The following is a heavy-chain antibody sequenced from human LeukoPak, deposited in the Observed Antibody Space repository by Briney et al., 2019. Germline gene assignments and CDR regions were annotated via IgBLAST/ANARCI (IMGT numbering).Heavy chain of an antibody. CDR3: AKDIEEMATYYFDY. V-gene: IGHV3-9*03. D-gene: IGHD5-24*01. Sequence: PGRSLRLSCAASGFTFDDYAMHWVRQAPGKGLEWVSGISWNSGSIGYADSVKGRFTISRDNAKNSLYLQMNSLRAEDMALYYCAKDIEEMATYYFDYRGQGTLVTVSS. CDR1: GFTFDDYA. J-gene: IGHJ4*02. CDR2: ISWNSGSI.